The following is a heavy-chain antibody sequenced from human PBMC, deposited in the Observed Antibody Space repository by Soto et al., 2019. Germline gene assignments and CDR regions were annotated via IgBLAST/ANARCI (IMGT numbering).Heavy chain of an antibody. D-gene: IGHD4-17*01. CDR2: INPSGGST. V-gene: IGHV1-46*03. CDR3: ARALTVTLEQLYYYYGMDV. Sequence: QVQLVQSGAEVKKPGASVKVSCKASGYTFTSYYMHWVRQAPGQGLEWMGIINPSGGSTSYAQKFQGRVTMTRDTSTSTVYMELSSLRSEDTAVYYCARALTVTLEQLYYYYGMDVWGQGTTVTVSS. J-gene: IGHJ6*02. CDR1: GYTFTSYY.